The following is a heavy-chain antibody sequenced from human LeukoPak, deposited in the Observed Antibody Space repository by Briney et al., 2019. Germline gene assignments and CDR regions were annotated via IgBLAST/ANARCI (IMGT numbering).Heavy chain of an antibody. CDR1: GFTVSSNY. CDR2: IYSGGST. J-gene: IGHJ6*02. D-gene: IGHD3-10*01. V-gene: IGHV3-53*01. Sequence: RGSLSLSCAASGFTVSSNYMSWVRQAPGKGLEWVSVIYSGGSTYYADSVKGRFTISRDNSKNTLYLQMNNLRAEDTAVYYCARNRDYYGSESYSLYNYYYYGMDVWGQGATVIVSS. CDR3: ARNRDYYGSESYSLYNYYYYGMDV.